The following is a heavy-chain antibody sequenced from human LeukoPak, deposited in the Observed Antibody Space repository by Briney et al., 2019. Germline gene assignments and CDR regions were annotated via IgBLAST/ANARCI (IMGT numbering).Heavy chain of an antibody. CDR1: GFTFGDYA. V-gene: IGHV3-49*04. J-gene: IGHJ4*02. Sequence: GGSLRLSCTASGFTFGDYAMSWVRQAPGKGLEWVGFIRSKAYRETTEYAASVKGRFTISRDNAKSSLYLQMNSLRAEDTAVYYCVRGGYRGFDYEYWGQGTLVTVSS. CDR2: IRSKAYRETT. CDR3: VRGGYRGFDYEY. D-gene: IGHD5-12*01.